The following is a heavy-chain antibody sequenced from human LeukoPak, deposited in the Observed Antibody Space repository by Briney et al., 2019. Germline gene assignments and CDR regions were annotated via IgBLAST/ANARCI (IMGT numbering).Heavy chain of an antibody. V-gene: IGHV5-51*01. CDR3: ARREVTIFGVLTGFDP. Sequence: GESLKISCKGSGYSFTSYWIGWVRQMPGKGLEWMGIIYPGDSDTRYSPSFQGQVTISADKSISTAYLQWSSLKASDTAMYYCARREVTIFGVLTGFDPWGQGTLVTVSS. J-gene: IGHJ5*02. CDR2: IYPGDSDT. CDR1: GYSFTSYW. D-gene: IGHD3-3*01.